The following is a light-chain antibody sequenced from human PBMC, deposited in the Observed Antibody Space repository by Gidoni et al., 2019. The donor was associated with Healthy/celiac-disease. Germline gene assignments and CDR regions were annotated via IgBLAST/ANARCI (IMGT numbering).Light chain of an antibody. Sequence: VLTQSPATLSLSPGERATLSCSASQSVSSYLAWYQQKPGQAPRLLIYDASNRATGIRARFSGSGSGTDFTRTISSLEPEDFAVYYCQHQRTFGQGTKVEIK. J-gene: IGKJ1*01. CDR2: DAS. V-gene: IGKV3-11*01. CDR1: QSVSSY. CDR3: QHQRT.